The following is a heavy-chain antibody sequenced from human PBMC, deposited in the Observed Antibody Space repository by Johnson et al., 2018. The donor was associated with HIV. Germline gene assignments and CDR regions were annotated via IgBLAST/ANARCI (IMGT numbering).Heavy chain of an antibody. Sequence: QVQLVESGGGVVQPGRSQRLSCAASGFTFSSYAMHWVRQAPGKGLEWVAFIRYDGSNKYYADSVKGRFTISRDNSKNTLYLQMNSLKTEDTAVYYCSTGGPYCGDDCYSRGGSDIWGQGTMVTVSS. CDR2: IRYDGSNK. D-gene: IGHD2-21*01. J-gene: IGHJ3*02. CDR3: STGGPYCGDDCYSRGGSDI. V-gene: IGHV3-33*08. CDR1: GFTFSSYA.